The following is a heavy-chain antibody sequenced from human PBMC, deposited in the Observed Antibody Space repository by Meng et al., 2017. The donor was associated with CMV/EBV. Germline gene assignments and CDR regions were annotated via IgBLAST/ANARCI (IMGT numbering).Heavy chain of an antibody. CDR2: ISWDGGST. J-gene: IGHJ4*02. CDR1: GFTFDDYT. V-gene: IGHV3-43*01. CDR3: AKVHPSGGSYYVGPVDY. D-gene: IGHD1-26*01. Sequence: GESLKISCAASGFTFDDYTMHWVRQAPGKGLEWVSLISWDGGSTYYADSVKGRFTISRDNSKNSLYLQMNSLRTEDTALYYCAKVHPSGGSYYVGPVDYWGQGTLVTVSS.